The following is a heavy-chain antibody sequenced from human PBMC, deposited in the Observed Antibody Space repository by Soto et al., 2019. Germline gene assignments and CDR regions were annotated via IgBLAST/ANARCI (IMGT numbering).Heavy chain of an antibody. CDR2: IYPGDSDT. V-gene: IGHV5-51*01. CDR3: ARHISHFRYYSYAMDV. J-gene: IGHJ6*02. D-gene: IGHD3-3*02. CDR1: GYTFTDYW. Sequence: PGESLKISCKGSGYTFTDYWIGWVRQLPGKGLEWMGIIYPGDSDTRYSPSFQGHVTITVDKSTNTAYLQWNTLRASDTAMYYCARHISHFRYYSYAMDVWGQGTTVTVSS.